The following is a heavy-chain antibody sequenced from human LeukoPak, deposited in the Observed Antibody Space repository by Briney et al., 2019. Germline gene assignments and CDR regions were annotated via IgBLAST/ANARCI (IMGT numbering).Heavy chain of an antibody. V-gene: IGHV3-33*01. J-gene: IGHJ6*02. CDR2: IWYDGSNK. CDR3: ARVPPLAAYYYYGIDV. CDR1: GFTFSNYG. D-gene: IGHD3-16*01. Sequence: GGSLILSCAASGFTFSNYGVHWVRQAPGKGLEWVAAIWYDGSNKYYADSVKGRFTISRDNSNNTLYLQMNSLRAEDTAVYYCARVPPLAAYYYYGIDVWGQGTTVTVSS.